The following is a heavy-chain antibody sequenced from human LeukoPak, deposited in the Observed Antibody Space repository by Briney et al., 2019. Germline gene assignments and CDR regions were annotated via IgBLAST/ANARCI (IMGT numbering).Heavy chain of an antibody. CDR3: ARDSLGRGWFDP. D-gene: IGHD3-16*01. Sequence: SETLSLTCTVSGGSISSGSYYWGWIRQPPGKGLEWIGSIYHSGSTYYNPSLKSRVTISVDTSKNQFSLKLSSVTAADTAVYYCARDSLGRGWFDPWGQGTLVTVSS. V-gene: IGHV4-39*07. CDR2: IYHSGST. CDR1: GGSISSGSYY. J-gene: IGHJ5*02.